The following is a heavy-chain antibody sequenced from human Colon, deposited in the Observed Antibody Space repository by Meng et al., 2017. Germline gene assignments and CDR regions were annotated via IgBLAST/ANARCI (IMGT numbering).Heavy chain of an antibody. Sequence: GGSLRLSCAASGFTFSDYYMSWIRQAPGKGLEWVSYIRSSGSTIYYADSVKGRFTISRDNAKNSLYLQMNSLRAEDTAVYYCASRGSYYWTGDFDYWGQGTLVTVSS. CDR1: GFTFSDYY. CDR2: IRSSGSTI. J-gene: IGHJ4*02. V-gene: IGHV3-11*04. D-gene: IGHD1-26*01. CDR3: ASRGSYYWTGDFDY.